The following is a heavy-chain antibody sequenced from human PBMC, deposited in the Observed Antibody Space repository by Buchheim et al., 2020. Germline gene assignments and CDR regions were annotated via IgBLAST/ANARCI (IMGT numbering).Heavy chain of an antibody. J-gene: IGHJ4*02. CDR3: ARGGRNWASQIFDY. D-gene: IGHD2/OR15-2a*01. CDR2: IGIGGDA. V-gene: IGHV3-13*01. CDR1: GFTFSTYD. Sequence: VQLVESGGGLVKPGGSLRLSCAASGFTFSTYDLHWVRQDAGKGLEWVSAIGIGGDAYYSGSVRGRFIISRDNPKNSLYLQMNSLRAEDTAVYYCARGGRNWASQIFDYWGQGIL.